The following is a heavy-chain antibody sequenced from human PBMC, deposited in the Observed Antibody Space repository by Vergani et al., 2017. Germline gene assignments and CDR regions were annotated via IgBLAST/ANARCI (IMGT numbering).Heavy chain of an antibody. CDR1: GFTFSDYG. V-gene: IGHV3-30*03. CDR2: ISYDGNKK. CDR3: ARDFLTRVTTLYYYYMGV. J-gene: IGHJ6*03. Sequence: QVQLVESGGGVVQPGRSLRLSCSAAGFTFSDYGVHWVRQAPGKGLEWVSVISYDGNKKYYADSVKGRFTISRDNSKNTLYLEMNALRAEDTAVYYCARDFLTRVTTLYYYYMGVWGKGTTVTVSS. D-gene: IGHD1-1*01.